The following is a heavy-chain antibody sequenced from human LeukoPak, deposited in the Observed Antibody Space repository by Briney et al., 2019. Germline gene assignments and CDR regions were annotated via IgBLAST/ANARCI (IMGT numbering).Heavy chain of an antibody. CDR3: ASPYYYDSSDAFDI. D-gene: IGHD3-22*01. J-gene: IGHJ3*02. CDR1: GGSFSGYY. CDR2: INHSGST. Sequence: SETLSLTCAVYGGSFSGYYWSWIRQPPGKGLEWIGEINHSGSTNYNPSLKSRVTISVDKSKNQFSLKLSSVTAAGTAVYYCASPYYYDSSDAFDIWGQGTMVTVSS. V-gene: IGHV4-34*01.